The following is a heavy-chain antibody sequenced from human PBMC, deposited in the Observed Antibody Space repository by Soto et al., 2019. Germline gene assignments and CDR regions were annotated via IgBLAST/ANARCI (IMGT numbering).Heavy chain of an antibody. D-gene: IGHD3-16*02. CDR2: IYYSGTT. J-gene: IGHJ6*02. V-gene: IGHV4-39*01. CDR3: ARKGLRYYFYGMNT. Sequence: SETLSLTCTVSGGSISSSRYYWGGIRQPPGKGLEWIGTIYYSGTTIYNPTLKTRVTISVDTSKSKFSLKLSSVTAADTAVYYSARKGLRYYFYGMNTWAQGTTVPV. CDR1: GGSISSSRYY.